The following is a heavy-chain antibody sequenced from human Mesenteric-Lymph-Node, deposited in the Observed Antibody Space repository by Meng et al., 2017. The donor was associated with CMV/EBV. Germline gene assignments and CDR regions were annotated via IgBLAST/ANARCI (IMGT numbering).Heavy chain of an antibody. J-gene: IGHJ4*02. D-gene: IGHD3-3*01. V-gene: IGHV3-23*01. CDR1: FTFSDYV. Sequence: FTFSDYVMNWVRQAPGKGLEWVSAISGSGGSTYYADSVKGRFTISRDNSKNTLYLQMNSLRAEDTAVYYCAKDPVTIFVVGTFDYWGQGTLVTVSS. CDR2: ISGSGGST. CDR3: AKDPVTIFVVGTFDY.